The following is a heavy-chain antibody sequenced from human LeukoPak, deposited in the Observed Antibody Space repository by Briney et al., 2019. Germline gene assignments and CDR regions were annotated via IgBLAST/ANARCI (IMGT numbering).Heavy chain of an antibody. CDR2: IRYDGSNK. V-gene: IGHV3-30*02. D-gene: IGHD1-26*01. CDR3: AKDGDTMSGTYYYDMDV. CDR1: GFTFSNFG. Sequence: GGSLRLSCAASGFTFSNFGMHWVRQAPGKGLEWVAFIRYDGSNKYYADSVKGRFTISRDNSKNTLYLQMNSMRGEDTAVYYCAKDGDTMSGTYYYDMDVWGKGTTVTIS. J-gene: IGHJ6*03.